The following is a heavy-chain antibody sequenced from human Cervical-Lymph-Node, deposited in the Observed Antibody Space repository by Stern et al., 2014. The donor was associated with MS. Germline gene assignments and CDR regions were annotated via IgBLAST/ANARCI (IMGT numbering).Heavy chain of an antibody. J-gene: IGHJ5*01. Sequence: QMQLVQSGAEVKKPGASVKVSCKASGHTFAVHWVRQAPGQKLEWMGRIITGNGDTNYSQKVQGRVTITRDTFASTAYMELRSLRSEDTAVYYCTILSGPLDSWGQGTLVTVSS. D-gene: IGHD3-10*01. V-gene: IGHV1-3*04. CDR3: TILSGPLDS. CDR1: GHTFA. CDR2: IITGNGDT.